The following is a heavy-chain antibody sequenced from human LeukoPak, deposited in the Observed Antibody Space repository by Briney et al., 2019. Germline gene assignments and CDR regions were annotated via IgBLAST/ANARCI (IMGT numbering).Heavy chain of an antibody. D-gene: IGHD2/OR15-2a*01. CDR3: ARSQLRSNAFDI. V-gene: IGHV1-18*01. Sequence: AASVKVSCKASGGTFSSYAISWVRQAPGQGLEWMGWISAYNGNTNYAQKLQGRVTMTTDTSTSTAYMELRSLRSDDTAVYYCARSQLRSNAFDIWGQGTMVTVSS. J-gene: IGHJ3*02. CDR1: GGTFSSYA. CDR2: ISAYNGNT.